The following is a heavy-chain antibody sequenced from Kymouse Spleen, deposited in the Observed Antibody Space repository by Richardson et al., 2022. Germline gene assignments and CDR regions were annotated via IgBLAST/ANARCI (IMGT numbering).Heavy chain of an antibody. J-gene: IGHJ6*02. CDR1: GDSVSSNSAA. CDR3: ARALLWFGELCPYYYYGMDV. CDR2: TYYRSKWYN. Sequence: QVQLQQSGPGLVKPSQTLSLTCAISGDSVSSNSAAWNWIRQSPSRGLEWLGRTYYRSKWYNDYAVSVKSRITINPDTSKNQFSLQLNSVTPEDTAVYYCARALLWFGELCPYYYYGMDVWGQGTTVTVSS. V-gene: IGHV6-1*01. D-gene: IGHD3-10*01.